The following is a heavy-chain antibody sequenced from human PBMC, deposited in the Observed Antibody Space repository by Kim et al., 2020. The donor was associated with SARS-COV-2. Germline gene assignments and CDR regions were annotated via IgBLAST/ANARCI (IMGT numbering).Heavy chain of an antibody. J-gene: IGHJ4*01. V-gene: IGHV3-21*01. CDR3: ARSAGQGYSGTGSYFD. CDR1: GFTFSSYS. D-gene: IGHD3-10*01. Sequence: GGSLRLSCAASGFTFSSYSMIWVRQAPGGGLEWVSLISTTGNYIYYADSLKGRLTISRDNTKNSLFLQMNSLRPDDTAVYYCARSAGQGYSGTGSYFD. CDR2: ISTTGNYI.